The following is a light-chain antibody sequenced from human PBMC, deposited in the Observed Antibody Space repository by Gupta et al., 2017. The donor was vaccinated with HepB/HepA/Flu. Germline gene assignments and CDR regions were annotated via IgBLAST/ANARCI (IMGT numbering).Light chain of an antibody. J-gene: IGKJ1*01. CDR1: QSISSW. CDR3: QQYNSYWT. Sequence: DIQMTQSPSTLSASVGDRVTITCRASQSISSWLAWYQQKPGKAPKLLIYKASSLESGVPSRFSGSGSGXEFTLTXSSLQPDDFATYYCQQYNSYWTFGXGTKVEIK. CDR2: KAS. V-gene: IGKV1-5*03.